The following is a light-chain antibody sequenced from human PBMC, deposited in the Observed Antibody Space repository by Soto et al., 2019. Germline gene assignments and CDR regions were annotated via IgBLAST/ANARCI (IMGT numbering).Light chain of an antibody. V-gene: IGLV2-23*02. CDR1: SSDVGSYDL. Sequence: QSALTQPASVSGSPGQSITISCTGTSSDVGSYDLVSWYQQRPGRAPRLMIFEVAKRPSGISTRFSGSKSGNTASLTISGLQAVDEADYFCCSYTSTNTLVFGRGTKLTVL. CDR3: CSYTSTNTLV. CDR2: EVA. J-gene: IGLJ2*01.